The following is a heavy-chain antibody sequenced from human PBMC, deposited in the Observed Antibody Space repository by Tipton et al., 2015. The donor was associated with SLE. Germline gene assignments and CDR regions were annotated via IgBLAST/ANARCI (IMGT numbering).Heavy chain of an antibody. Sequence: TLSLTCTVSGGSISSYYWSWIRQPPGKGLEWIGSIYYSGSTYYNPSLKSRVTISVDTSKNQFSLKLSSVTAADTAVYYCARELQQLVAFDIWGQGTMVTVSS. CDR2: IYYSGST. D-gene: IGHD6-6*01. CDR3: ARELQQLVAFDI. CDR1: GGSISSYY. J-gene: IGHJ3*02. V-gene: IGHV4-59*12.